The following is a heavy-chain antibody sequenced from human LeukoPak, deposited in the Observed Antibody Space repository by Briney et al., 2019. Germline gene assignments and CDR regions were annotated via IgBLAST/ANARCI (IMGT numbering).Heavy chain of an antibody. Sequence: KPGGSLRLSCAASGFTFSSYSMNWVCQAPGKGLEWVSSISSSSSYIYYADSVKGRFTISRDNAKNSLYLQMNSLRAEDTAVYYCARVNYYGSGSYYKAPYYYGMDVWGKGTTVTVSS. CDR1: GFTFSSYS. D-gene: IGHD3-10*01. J-gene: IGHJ6*04. CDR2: ISSSSSYI. V-gene: IGHV3-21*01. CDR3: ARVNYYGSGSYYKAPYYYGMDV.